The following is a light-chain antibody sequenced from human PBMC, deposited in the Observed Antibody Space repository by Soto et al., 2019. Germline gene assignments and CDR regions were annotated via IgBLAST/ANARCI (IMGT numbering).Light chain of an antibody. Sequence: DIQMPQSPSSLSASVGDRVTITCRASQSISSYLNWYQQKPGKAPKLLIYAASTLQSGVPSRFRGSGSGTEFTLTVTGLQPEDSATYYCQQSYRGLTFGQGTRLEIK. CDR3: QQSYRGLT. CDR2: AAS. J-gene: IGKJ5*01. CDR1: QSISSY. V-gene: IGKV1-39*01.